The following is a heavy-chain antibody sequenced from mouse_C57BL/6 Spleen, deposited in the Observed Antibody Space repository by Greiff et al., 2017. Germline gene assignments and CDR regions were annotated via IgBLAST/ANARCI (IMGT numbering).Heavy chain of an antibody. CDR2: IYPSDSET. CDR1: GYTFTSYW. D-gene: IGHD2-1*01. V-gene: IGHV1-52*01. CDR3: ARKGNYVNFDY. Sequence: VQLQQPGAELVRPGSSVKLSCKASGYTFTSYWMHWVKQRPIQGLEWIGNIYPSDSETHYNQKFKDKATLTVDKSSSTAYMQRSSLTSEDSAVYYCARKGNYVNFDYWGQGTTLTVSS. J-gene: IGHJ2*01.